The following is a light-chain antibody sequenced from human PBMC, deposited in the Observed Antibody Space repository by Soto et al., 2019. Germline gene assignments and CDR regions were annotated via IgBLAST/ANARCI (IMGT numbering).Light chain of an antibody. CDR1: STDVGDFNY. CDR2: DVT. CDR3: SSYSSSTTHVV. Sequence: QSVLTQPASVSGSPGRSVTISCTGTSTDVGDFNYVSWYQHLPGRAPKLIIYDVTNRPSGISYRFSASKSGRTASLTISGLQAEDEGEYYCSSYSSSTTHVVFGGGTKVTVL. J-gene: IGLJ2*01. V-gene: IGLV2-14*03.